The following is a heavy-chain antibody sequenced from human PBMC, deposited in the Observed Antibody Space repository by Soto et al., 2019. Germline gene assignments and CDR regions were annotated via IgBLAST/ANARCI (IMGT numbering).Heavy chain of an antibody. CDR2: INPILSMS. J-gene: IGHJ4*02. D-gene: IGHD3-10*01. CDR1: GDTFTFYS. CDR3: ASSYGSGYRALDY. Sequence: QVQWVQSGAEVKKPGSSVRVSCKASGDTFTFYSINWVRQAPGLGLEWMGRINPILSMSNYAQRFQGRVTMTADKSTSTDYMELSSLRSEDTAMYYCASSYGSGYRALDYWGQGALVTVSS. V-gene: IGHV1-69*02.